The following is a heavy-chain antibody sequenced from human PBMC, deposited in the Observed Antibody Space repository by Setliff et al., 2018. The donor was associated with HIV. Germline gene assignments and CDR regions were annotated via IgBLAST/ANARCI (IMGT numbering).Heavy chain of an antibody. V-gene: IGHV1-69*05. CDR1: GGTFSTHA. D-gene: IGHD3-22*01. J-gene: IGHJ4*02. CDR3: ARATRDYYDSRALYYFDY. CDR2: IIPIFGTT. Sequence: GASVKVSCKASGGTFSTHAINWVRQAPGQGLEWMGGIIPIFGTTHYAQKFQGRVTITTDTSTSTGYMDLRSLRSDDTAVYYCARATRDYYDSRALYYFDYWGQGTLVTDSS.